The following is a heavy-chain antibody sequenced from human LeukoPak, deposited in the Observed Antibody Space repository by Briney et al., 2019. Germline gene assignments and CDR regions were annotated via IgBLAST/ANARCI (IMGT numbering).Heavy chain of an antibody. J-gene: IGHJ3*02. CDR1: GYTLTELS. CDR2: FDPEDGET. CDR3: ARSSIVGATGAFDI. D-gene: IGHD1-26*01. Sequence: GASVKVSCKVSGYTLTELSMHWVRQAPGKGLEWMGGFDPEDGETIYAQKFQGRVTMTEDTSTDTAYMELSSLRSGDTAVYYCARSSIVGATGAFDIWGQGTMVTVSS. V-gene: IGHV1-24*01.